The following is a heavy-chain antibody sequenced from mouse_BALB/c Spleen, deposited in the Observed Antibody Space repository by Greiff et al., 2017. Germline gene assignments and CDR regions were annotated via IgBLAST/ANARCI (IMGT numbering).Heavy chain of an antibody. CDR2: ILPGSGST. CDR3: ALGWLLHPVFDV. D-gene: IGHD2-3*01. CDR1: GYTFSSYW. V-gene: IGHV1-9*01. J-gene: IGHJ1*01. Sequence: VQLQQSGAELMKPGASVKISCKATGYTFSSYWIEWVKQRPGHGLEWIGEILPGSGSTNYNEKFKGKATFTADTSSNTAYMQLNSLTSEDSAVYYCALGWLLHPVFDVWGAGTTVTVSS.